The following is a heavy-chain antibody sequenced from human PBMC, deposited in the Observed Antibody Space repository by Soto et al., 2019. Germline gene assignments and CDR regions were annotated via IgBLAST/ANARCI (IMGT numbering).Heavy chain of an antibody. CDR1: GYTFTSYE. D-gene: IGHD3-10*01. J-gene: IGHJ4*02. V-gene: IGHV1-8*01. Sequence: QVQLVQSGAEVKKPGASVKVSCKASGYTFTSYEINWVRQATGQGLEWMGWMNPNSGDTGYAQKFQGRVTMTRNTSISTAYMELSSLRSEDTAVYYCERGELLWFGELLRWGQGTLVTVSS. CDR2: MNPNSGDT. CDR3: ERGELLWFGELLR.